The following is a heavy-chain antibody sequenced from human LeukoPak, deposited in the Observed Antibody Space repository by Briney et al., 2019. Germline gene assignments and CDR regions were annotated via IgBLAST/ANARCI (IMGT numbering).Heavy chain of an antibody. V-gene: IGHV3-48*04. J-gene: IGHJ4*02. CDR1: GFIFGPYA. CDR3: ARDADGNTDH. CDR2: ISWDSSTI. Sequence: GGSLRLSCAASGFIFGPYAMNWVRLAPGKGLQWVAYISWDSSTIHYSDSVRGRFTISRDNAKNSLYLQMNSLRVEDTAVYYCARDADGNTDHWGQGTLVTVSS.